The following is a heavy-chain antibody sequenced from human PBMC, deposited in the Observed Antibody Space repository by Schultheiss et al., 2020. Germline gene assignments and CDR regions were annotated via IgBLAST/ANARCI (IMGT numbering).Heavy chain of an antibody. CDR1: GFTFSDYY. D-gene: IGHD3-10*01. CDR3: ARDMGWGGYVDY. Sequence: GGSLRLSCAASGFTFSDYYMSWIRQAPGKGLEWVSYISSSSSYTNYADSVKGRFTISRDNAKNSLYLQMNSLRAEDTAVYYCARDMGWGGYVDYWGQGTLVTVSS. V-gene: IGHV3-11*06. J-gene: IGHJ4*02. CDR2: ISSSSSYT.